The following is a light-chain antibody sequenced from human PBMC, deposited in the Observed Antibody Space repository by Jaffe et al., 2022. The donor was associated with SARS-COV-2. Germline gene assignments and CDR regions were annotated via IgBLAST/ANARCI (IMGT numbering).Light chain of an antibody. J-gene: IGKJ1*01. Sequence: DIQMTQSPSSLSASVGDRVTITCRASQNIINFLNWYQQKPGKAPKLLIYAASSLQSGVPSRFSGSRSGTDFTLTITSLQPDDFATYYCQQTYSKPPWTFGQGTKLEIK. CDR3: QQTYSKPPWT. CDR2: AAS. V-gene: IGKV1-39*01. CDR1: QNIINF.